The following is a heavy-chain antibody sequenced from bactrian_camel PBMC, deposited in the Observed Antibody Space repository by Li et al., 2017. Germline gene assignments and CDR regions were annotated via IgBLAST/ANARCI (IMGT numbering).Heavy chain of an antibody. V-gene: IGHV3S54*01. Sequence: HVQLVESGGGPMQAGDDLKLSCVVSGYMHIPWCVGWYRQTPGQEREGVAAIDTGPGSTYYADPMKGRVNISQDNTENTLYLQMNSLKPEDTAMYYCAADSVGRCRARGWVERPSVAAYDYWGQGTQVTVS. CDR1: GYMHIPWC. CDR2: IDTGPGST. D-gene: IGHD5*01. J-gene: IGHJ4*01. CDR3: AADSVGRCRARGWVERPSVAAYDY.